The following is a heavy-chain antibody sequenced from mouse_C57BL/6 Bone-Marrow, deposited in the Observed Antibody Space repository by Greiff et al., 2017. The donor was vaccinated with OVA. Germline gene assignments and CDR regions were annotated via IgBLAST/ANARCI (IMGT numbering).Heavy chain of an antibody. CDR3: ARYGSSGPGYAMDY. CDR1: GFSLTSYG. V-gene: IGHV2-2*01. J-gene: IGHJ4*01. CDR2: IWSGGST. Sequence: VKLVESGPGLVQPSQSLSITCTVSGFSLTSYGVHWVRQSPGKGLEWLGVIWSGGSTDYNAAFISRLSISKDNSKSQVFFKMNSLQADDTAIYYCARYGSSGPGYAMDYWGQGTSVTVSS. D-gene: IGHD1-1*01.